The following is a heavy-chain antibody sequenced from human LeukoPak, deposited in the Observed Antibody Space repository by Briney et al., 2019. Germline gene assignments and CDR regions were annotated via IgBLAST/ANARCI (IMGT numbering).Heavy chain of an antibody. Sequence: GGSLRLSCEASGFTFSAYAMTWVRQAPGKGLEWVAVIWYDGNKKFYADSVKGRFTISRDNSMNTMYLQMNSLRAEDTAVYYCARDGGDGSSWYGDYWGQGTLVTVSS. D-gene: IGHD6-13*01. J-gene: IGHJ4*02. CDR1: GFTFSAYA. CDR2: IWYDGNKK. CDR3: ARDGGDGSSWYGDY. V-gene: IGHV3-33*07.